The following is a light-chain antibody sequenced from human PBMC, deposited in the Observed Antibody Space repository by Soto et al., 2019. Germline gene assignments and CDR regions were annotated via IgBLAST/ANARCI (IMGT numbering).Light chain of an antibody. V-gene: IGKV3-20*01. J-gene: IGKJ1*01. CDR3: LRYSSSQWT. CDR1: QSVSSSY. CDR2: GAS. Sequence: EIVLTQSPGTLSLSPGERATLSCRASQSVSSSYLAWYQQKPGQAPRLLIYGASTRAAGIPDRFSGSGSGTDFTLTITRLEPEDSAVYFCLRYSSSQWTFGQGTKVDIK.